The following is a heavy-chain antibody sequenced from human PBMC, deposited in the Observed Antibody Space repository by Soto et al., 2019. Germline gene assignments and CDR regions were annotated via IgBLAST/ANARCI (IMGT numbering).Heavy chain of an antibody. CDR2: IYYSGST. V-gene: IGHV4-59*01. D-gene: IGHD3-3*01. CDR3: ARGKDITIFGVAMYNWFDP. CDR1: GGSISSYY. Sequence: SDTLSLTCTVSGGSISSYYWSWIRQPPGKGLEWIGYIYYSGSTNYNPSLKSRVTISVDTSKNQFSLKLSSVTAADTAVYYCARGKDITIFGVAMYNWFDPWGQGTLSPSPQ. J-gene: IGHJ5*02.